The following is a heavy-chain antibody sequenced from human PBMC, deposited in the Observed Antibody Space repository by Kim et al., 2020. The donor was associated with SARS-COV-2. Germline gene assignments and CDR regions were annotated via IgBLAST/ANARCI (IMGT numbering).Heavy chain of an antibody. Sequence: GGSLRLSCAASGFTFSSYAMSWVRQAPGKGLEWVSAISGSGGSTYYADSVKGRFTISRDNSKNTLYLQMNSLRAEDTAVYYCAKSSLDFWSGYSDYFDYWGQGTLVTVSS. J-gene: IGHJ4*02. CDR3: AKSSLDFWSGYSDYFDY. CDR1: GFTFSSYA. D-gene: IGHD3-3*01. CDR2: ISGSGGST. V-gene: IGHV3-23*01.